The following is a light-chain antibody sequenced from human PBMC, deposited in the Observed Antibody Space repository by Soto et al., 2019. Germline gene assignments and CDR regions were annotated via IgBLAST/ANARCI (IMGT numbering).Light chain of an antibody. J-gene: IGKJ4*01. CDR3: QQYINWPLT. CDR1: QSVGGN. CDR2: GAS. Sequence: EVVMTQSPATLSVSPGERATLSCRASQSVGGNLAWYQQKPGQAPRLLIYGASTRATGIPARFSGSGSGTEFTRTISSLQSEDFAVYFCQQYINWPLTFGGGTKVEIK. V-gene: IGKV3-15*01.